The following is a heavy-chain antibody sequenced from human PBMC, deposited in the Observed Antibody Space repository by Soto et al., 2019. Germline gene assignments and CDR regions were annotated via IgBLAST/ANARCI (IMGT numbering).Heavy chain of an antibody. CDR3: AKGGQIVVVPGSTVDY. V-gene: IGHV3-23*01. CDR1: GFTFSSYA. CDR2: ISGSGGST. D-gene: IGHD2-2*01. Sequence: GGSLRLSCAASGFTFSSYAMSWVRQAPGKGLEWVSAISGSGGSTYYADSVKGRFTISRDNSKNTLCLQMNSLRAEDTAVYYCAKGGQIVVVPGSTVDYWGQGTLVTVSS. J-gene: IGHJ4*02.